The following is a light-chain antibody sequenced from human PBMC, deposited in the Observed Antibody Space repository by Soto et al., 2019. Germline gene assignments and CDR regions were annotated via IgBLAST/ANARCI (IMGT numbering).Light chain of an antibody. J-gene: IGLJ2*01. CDR3: TSYTPGGAFVV. Sequence: QSALTQPASVSGSPGQSITISCTGTSSDVGGYDYVSWYQQQPGKAPKLMIYDVNNQASGVSGRFSGSKSGTTASLTISGLQAEDEANYYCTSYTPGGAFVVFGGGTKVTVL. CDR2: DVN. CDR1: SSDVGGYDY. V-gene: IGLV2-14*03.